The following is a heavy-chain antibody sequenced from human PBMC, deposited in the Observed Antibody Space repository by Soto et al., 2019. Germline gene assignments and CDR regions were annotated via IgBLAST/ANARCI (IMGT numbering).Heavy chain of an antibody. CDR1: GYTFTNYG. CDR2: ISAYNGNT. CDR3: ARNYDILTGYSTFDS. V-gene: IGHV1-18*01. Sequence: ASVKVSCKPSGYTFTNYGISWVRQAPGQGLEWMGWISAYNGNTNYAQKFQGRVTMTTDTSTSTAYMELRSLRSDDTAVYYCARNYDILTGYSTFDSWGQGTLVTVSS. D-gene: IGHD3-9*01. J-gene: IGHJ4*02.